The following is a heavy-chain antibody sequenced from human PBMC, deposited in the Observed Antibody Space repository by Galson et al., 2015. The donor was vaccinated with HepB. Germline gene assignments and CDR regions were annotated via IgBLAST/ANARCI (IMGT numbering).Heavy chain of an antibody. J-gene: IGHJ6*03. V-gene: IGHV4-34*01. D-gene: IGHD5-12*01. CDR3: ARRLSATMGYYYYYYMDV. Sequence: LSLTCAVYGGSFSGYYWSWIRQPPGKGLEWIGEINHSGSTNYNPSLKSRVTISVDTSKNQFSLKLSSVTAADTAVYYCARRLSATMGYYYYYYMDVWGKGTTVTVSS. CDR1: GGSFSGYY. CDR2: INHSGST.